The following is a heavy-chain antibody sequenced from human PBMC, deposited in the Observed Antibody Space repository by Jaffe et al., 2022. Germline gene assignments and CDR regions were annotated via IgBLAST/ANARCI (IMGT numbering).Heavy chain of an antibody. CDR1: GFTFGDYA. D-gene: IGHD3-22*01. J-gene: IGHJ6*03. CDR3: TRAMNYYDSSGYYPIYYYYYYMDV. CDR2: IRSKAYGGTT. Sequence: EVQLVESGGGLVQPGRSLRLSCTASGFTFGDYAMSWVRQAPGKGLEWVGFIRSKAYGGTTEYAASVKGRFTISRDDSKSIAYLQMNSLKTEDTAVYYCTRAMNYYDSSGYYPIYYYYYYMDVWGKGTTVTVSS. V-gene: IGHV3-49*04.